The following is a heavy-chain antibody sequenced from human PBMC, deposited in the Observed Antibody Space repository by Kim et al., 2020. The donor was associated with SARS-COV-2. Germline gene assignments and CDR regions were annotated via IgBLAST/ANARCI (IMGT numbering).Heavy chain of an antibody. Sequence: GGSLRLSCAASGFTFSSYGMHWVRQAPGKGLEWVAVISYDGSNKYYADSVKGRFTISRDNSKNTLYLQMNSLRAEDTAVYYCASDIAAAGLNLIDYWGQGTLVTVSS. CDR3: ASDIAAAGLNLIDY. CDR1: GFTFSSYG. CDR2: ISYDGSNK. V-gene: IGHV3-33*05. J-gene: IGHJ4*02. D-gene: IGHD6-13*01.